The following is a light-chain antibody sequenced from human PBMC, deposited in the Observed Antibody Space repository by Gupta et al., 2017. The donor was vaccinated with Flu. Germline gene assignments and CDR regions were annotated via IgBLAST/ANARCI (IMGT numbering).Light chain of an antibody. Sequence: EIVMTQTPSSLPVVPGEPASISCRSSQSLVDSDGETKHLDWHLQWPGQSPQLLIHTVSSRASGVSDRFSGSGSNRDFTLTISRVEATDIGTYYCMQRLEFPWTFGQGTRLEIE. CDR3: MQRLEFPWT. CDR2: TVS. J-gene: IGKJ1*01. CDR1: QSLVDSDGETKH. V-gene: IGKV2-40*01.